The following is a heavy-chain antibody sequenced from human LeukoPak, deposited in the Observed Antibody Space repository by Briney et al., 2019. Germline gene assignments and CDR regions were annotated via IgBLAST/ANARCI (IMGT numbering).Heavy chain of an antibody. CDR1: GFTFTGYG. Sequence: GGSLRLSCAASGFTFTGYGMHWVRQAPGKGLEWVAVIWYDASNKFYADSVKGRFTISRDNSKNTLYLLMNSLRAEDTAVYYCARPKYQLQNYYGLDVWGQGTTVTVSS. CDR2: IWYDASNK. V-gene: IGHV3-33*08. D-gene: IGHD2-2*01. CDR3: ARPKYQLQNYYGLDV. J-gene: IGHJ6*02.